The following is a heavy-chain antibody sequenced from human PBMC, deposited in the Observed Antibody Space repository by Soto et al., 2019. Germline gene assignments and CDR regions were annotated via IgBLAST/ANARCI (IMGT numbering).Heavy chain of an antibody. CDR3: ARIPSYYYDSSGYPGYYYYGMDV. CDR1: GYTFTSYG. J-gene: IGHJ6*02. D-gene: IGHD3-22*01. CDR2: ISAYNGNT. V-gene: IGHV1-18*04. Sequence: ASVKFSCTASGYTFTSYGISWVRQAPGQGLEWMGWISAYNGNTNYAQKLQGRVTMTTDTSTSTAYMELRSLRSDDTAVYYCARIPSYYYDSSGYPGYYYYGMDVWGQGTTVTVSS.